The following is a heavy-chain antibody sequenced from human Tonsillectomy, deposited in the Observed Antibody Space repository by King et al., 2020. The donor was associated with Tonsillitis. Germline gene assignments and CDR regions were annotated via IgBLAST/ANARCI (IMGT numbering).Heavy chain of an antibody. CDR3: AREPKGYYYGMDV. V-gene: IGHV3-13*01. CDR2: IGTDGDT. J-gene: IGHJ6*02. Sequence: VQLVESGGGLVQPGGSLRLSCAASGFTFSSYDMHWGRQATGQGLERVSSIGTDGDTYYPGSVKGRFTISRENAKNSLYLQMNSLRAGDTAVYYCAREPKGYYYGMDVWGQGTTVTVSS. CDR1: GFTFSSYD.